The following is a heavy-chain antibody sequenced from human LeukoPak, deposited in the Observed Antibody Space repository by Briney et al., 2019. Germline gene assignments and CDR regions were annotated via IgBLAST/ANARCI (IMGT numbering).Heavy chain of an antibody. D-gene: IGHD3-22*01. CDR2: IKQDGSEK. Sequence: GGSLRLSCAASEFSVSNNYMSWVRQAPGKGLEWVANIKQDGSEKYYVDSVKGRFTISRDNAKNSLYLQMNSLRAEDTAVYYCASGGFKAYYDSSGTYWGQGTLVTVSS. V-gene: IGHV3-7*01. J-gene: IGHJ4*02. CDR3: ASGGFKAYYDSSGTY. CDR1: EFSVSNNY.